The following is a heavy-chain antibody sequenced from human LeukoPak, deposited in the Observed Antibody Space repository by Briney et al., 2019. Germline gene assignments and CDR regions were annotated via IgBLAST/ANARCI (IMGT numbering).Heavy chain of an antibody. Sequence: ASETLSLTCTVSGGSISSYYWSWIRQPPGKGLEWIGYIYYSGSTNYNPSLKSRVTISVDTSKNQFSLKLCSVTAADTAVYYCARYTDYYGSGSYYNWFDPWGQGTLVTVSS. J-gene: IGHJ5*02. CDR1: GGSISSYY. V-gene: IGHV4-59*01. CDR3: ARYTDYYGSGSYYNWFDP. D-gene: IGHD3-10*01. CDR2: IYYSGST.